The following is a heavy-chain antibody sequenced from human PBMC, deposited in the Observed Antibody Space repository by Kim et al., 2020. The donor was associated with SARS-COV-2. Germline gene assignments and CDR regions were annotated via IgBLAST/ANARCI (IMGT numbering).Heavy chain of an antibody. V-gene: IGHV3-30*18. CDR2: ISYDGSYK. J-gene: IGHJ4*02. CDR1: RFTFGSFG. Sequence: GGSLRLSCAASRFTFGSFGMHWVRQAPGKGLEWVAFISYDGSYKYYADSVKGRFTISRDNAKNTLHLQMNSLRAVDTAVYYCAKDHGDFVIFWLENWGQGTLVTVSS. CDR3: AKDHGDFVIFWLEN. D-gene: IGHD3-9*01.